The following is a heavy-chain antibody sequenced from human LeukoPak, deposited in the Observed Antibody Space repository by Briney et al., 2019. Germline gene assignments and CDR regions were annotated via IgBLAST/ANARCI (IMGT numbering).Heavy chain of an antibody. V-gene: IGHV1-46*01. D-gene: IGHD6-13*01. CDR1: GYTFTCYY. J-gene: IGHJ4*02. CDR3: ARDGEIAARRYYFDY. CDR2: INPSGGST. Sequence: ASVKVSCKASGYTFTCYYMHWGRQAPGQGLEWMGIINPSGGSTSYAQKFQGRVTMTRDMSTSTVYMELSSLRSEDTAVYYCARDGEIAARRYYFDYRGQGTLVTVSS.